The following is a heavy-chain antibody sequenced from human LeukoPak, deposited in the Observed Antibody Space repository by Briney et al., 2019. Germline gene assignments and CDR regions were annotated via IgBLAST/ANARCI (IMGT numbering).Heavy chain of an antibody. Sequence: ASVKVSCKASGYTFTSYYMHWVRQAPGQGLEWMGIINPSGGSTSYAQKFQGRVTMTRDTSTSTVYMELSSLRSEDTAVYYCASDAGGKYSSGWYSIDAFDIWGQGTMVTVSS. D-gene: IGHD6-19*01. CDR3: ASDAGGKYSSGWYSIDAFDI. V-gene: IGHV1-46*01. J-gene: IGHJ3*02. CDR2: INPSGGST. CDR1: GYTFTSYY.